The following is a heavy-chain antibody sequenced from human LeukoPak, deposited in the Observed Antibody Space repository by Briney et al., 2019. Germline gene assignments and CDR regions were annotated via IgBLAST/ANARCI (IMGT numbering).Heavy chain of an antibody. V-gene: IGHV3-23*01. J-gene: IGHJ4*02. D-gene: IGHD3-22*01. Sequence: GGSLRLSCAASGFTFSSYAMSWVRQAPGKGLEWVSAISGSGGSTYYADSVKGRFTNSRDNSKNTLYLQMNSLRAEDTAVYYCAKALRITMIVAGFDYWGQGTLVTVSS. CDR1: GFTFSSYA. CDR3: AKALRITMIVAGFDY. CDR2: ISGSGGST.